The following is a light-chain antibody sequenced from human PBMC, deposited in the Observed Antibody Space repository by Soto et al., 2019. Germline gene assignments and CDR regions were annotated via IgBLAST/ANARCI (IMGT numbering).Light chain of an antibody. Sequence: EIVLTQSPATLSLSPGEGATLSCRASQSVSSNLAWYQQKPGQAPRLLIYDASNRASGIPDRFSGGGSGTDFTLTISRLEPEDFAVYYCQQFSSYSLTFGGGTKVDI. CDR1: QSVSSN. CDR3: QQFSSYSLT. CDR2: DAS. V-gene: IGKV3D-11*03. J-gene: IGKJ4*01.